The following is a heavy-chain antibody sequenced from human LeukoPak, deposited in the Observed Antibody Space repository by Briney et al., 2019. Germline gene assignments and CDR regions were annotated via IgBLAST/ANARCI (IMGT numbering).Heavy chain of an antibody. D-gene: IGHD6-19*01. V-gene: IGHV4-39*01. CDR1: GGSINSSSYF. J-gene: IGHJ4*02. CDR2: IYYTGST. CDR3: ARHQGGGIAVAALHY. Sequence: SETLSLTCTVSGGSINSSSYFWGWNRQPPGKGLEWIGTIYYTGSTYYNPSLKSRITISLDTSKNQFSLKLSSVTAAETAVYYCARHQGGGIAVAALHYWGQGALVTVSS.